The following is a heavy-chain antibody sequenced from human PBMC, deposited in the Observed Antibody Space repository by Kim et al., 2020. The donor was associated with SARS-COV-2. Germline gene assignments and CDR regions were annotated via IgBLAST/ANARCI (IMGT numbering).Heavy chain of an antibody. V-gene: IGHV3-72*01. D-gene: IGHD3-10*01. CDR1: GFTFSDHY. Sequence: GGSLRLSCAASGFTFSDHYMDWVRQAPGKGLEWVGRTTDKAHSYTTEYAASVKGRFTISRDDSKNSLYLQMNSLKTEDTAVYYCASHPFGEYRAFDIWGQGTMVTVSS. CDR2: TTDKAHSYTT. CDR3: ASHPFGEYRAFDI. J-gene: IGHJ3*02.